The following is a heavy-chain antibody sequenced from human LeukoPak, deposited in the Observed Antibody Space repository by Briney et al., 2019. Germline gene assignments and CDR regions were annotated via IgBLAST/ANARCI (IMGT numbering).Heavy chain of an antibody. CDR3: ARVRGNGWYFDL. CDR1: GFTFSSFS. CDR2: ISGSSSIK. V-gene: IGHV3-48*02. D-gene: IGHD4-23*01. J-gene: IGHJ2*01. Sequence: GGSLRLSCAASGFTFSSFSMSWVRQAPGKGLEWVSYISGSSSIKCYADSVKGRFTISRDNAKNSLYLQINSLRDDDTAVYYCARVRGNGWYFDLWGRGTLVTVSS.